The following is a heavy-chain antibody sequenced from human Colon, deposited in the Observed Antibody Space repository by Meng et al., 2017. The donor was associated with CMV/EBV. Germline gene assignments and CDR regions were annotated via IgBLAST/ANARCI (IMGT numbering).Heavy chain of an antibody. V-gene: IGHV3-15*01. D-gene: IGHD3-9*01. Sequence: CADSGFTVSKDRMKWVRQDRGKGMEWGGRKKGKSDGGKIDYAGPVKGRFTISRDDSKNTLYLQMSSLETEDTAIYYCSAGYWEDYWGQGTLVTVSS. J-gene: IGHJ4*02. CDR3: SAGYWEDY. CDR1: GFTVSKDR. CDR2: KKGKSDGGKI.